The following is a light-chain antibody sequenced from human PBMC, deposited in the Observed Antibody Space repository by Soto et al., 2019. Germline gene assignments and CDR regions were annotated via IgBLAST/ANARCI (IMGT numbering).Light chain of an antibody. Sequence: QSVLTQPASVSGSPGQSITISCTGTSNDVGGYAYVSWYQQYPGKAPKLVISEVSNRPSGVSHRFSGSRSGNTASLTISGLQAEDEADYYCQSYDSTLSARYVFGTGTKVTVL. CDR2: EVS. J-gene: IGLJ1*01. V-gene: IGLV2-14*01. CDR3: QSYDSTLSARYV. CDR1: SNDVGGYAY.